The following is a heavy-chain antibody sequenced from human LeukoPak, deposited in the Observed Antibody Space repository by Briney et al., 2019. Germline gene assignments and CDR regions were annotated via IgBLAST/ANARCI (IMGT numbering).Heavy chain of an antibody. CDR2: IYTSGST. Sequence: PSQTLSLTCTVSGGSSSSGSYYWYWIRQPAGKGQEWIGRIYTSGSTNYNPSLKSRVTISVDTSNSQFSLKLNSVTAADTAVYYCARVARSMSSSSDDSWGQGTLVTVSS. CDR3: ARVARSMSSSSDDS. CDR1: GGSSSSGSYY. J-gene: IGHJ5*01. D-gene: IGHD6-13*01. V-gene: IGHV4-61*02.